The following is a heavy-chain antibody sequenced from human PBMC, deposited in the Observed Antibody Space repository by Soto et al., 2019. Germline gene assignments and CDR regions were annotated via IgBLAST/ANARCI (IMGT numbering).Heavy chain of an antibody. CDR1: GFTFSSYG. CDR2: ISYDGSNK. V-gene: IGHV3-30*03. CDR3: ARDYVDTAMGLFDY. D-gene: IGHD5-18*01. J-gene: IGHJ4*02. Sequence: WGSLRLSCAASGFTFSSYGMHCVRQAPGKGPEWVAVISYDGSNKYYADSVKGRFTISRDNSKNTLYLQMNSLRAEDTAVYYCARDYVDTAMGLFDYWGQGTLVTVSS.